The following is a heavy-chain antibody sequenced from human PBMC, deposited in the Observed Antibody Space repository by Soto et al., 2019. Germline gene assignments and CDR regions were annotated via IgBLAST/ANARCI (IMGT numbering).Heavy chain of an antibody. CDR2: FSLSGTT. V-gene: IGHV4-4*07. J-gene: IGHJ4*02. CDR3: ARGMTPPGAPAWYYFDY. Sequence: SETLSLTCTVSGASITGTSYWSWIRQPAGKGLEWIGRFSLSGTTNYNPSLRSRVTMSADVSKNQFSLRLTSVTAADTALYYCARGMTPPGAPAWYYFDYWGQGTLVTVSS. CDR1: GASITGTSY. D-gene: IGHD2-8*02.